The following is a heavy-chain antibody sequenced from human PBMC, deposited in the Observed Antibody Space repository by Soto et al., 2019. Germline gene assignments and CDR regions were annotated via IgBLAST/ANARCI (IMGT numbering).Heavy chain of an antibody. J-gene: IGHJ4*02. CDR2: IYYSGST. V-gene: IGHV4-61*01. CDR3: ARTSGYDFLAEEGRFDY. CDR1: GGSVSSGSYY. Sequence: SETLSLTCTVSGGSVSSGSYYWSWIRQPPGKGLEWIGYIYYSGSTNYNPSLKSRVTISVDTSKNQFSLKLSSVTAADTAVYYCARTSGYDFLAEEGRFDYWGQGTLVTVSS. D-gene: IGHD5-12*01.